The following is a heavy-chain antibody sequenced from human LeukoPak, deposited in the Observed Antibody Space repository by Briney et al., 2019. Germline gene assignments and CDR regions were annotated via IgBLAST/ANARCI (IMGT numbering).Heavy chain of an antibody. D-gene: IGHD3-9*01. CDR2: ISYDGSNK. CDR3: ARMTFYDILTGYFDVFDI. CDR1: GFTFSSYG. V-gene: IGHV3-30*03. Sequence: GGSLRLSCAASGFTFSSYGMHWVRQAPGKGLEWVAVISYDGSNKYYADSVKGRFTISRDNSKNTLYLQMNSLRAEDTAVYYCARMTFYDILTGYFDVFDIWGRGTMVTVSS. J-gene: IGHJ3*02.